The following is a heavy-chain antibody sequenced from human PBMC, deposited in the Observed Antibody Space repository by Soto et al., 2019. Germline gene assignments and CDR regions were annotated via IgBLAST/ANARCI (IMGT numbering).Heavy chain of an antibody. CDR1: GDSVSSNSAA. J-gene: IGHJ6*02. V-gene: IGHV6-1*01. Sequence: QTLSLTCAISGDSVSSNSAAWNWIRQSPSRGLEWLGRTYYRSKWYNDYAVSVKSRITINPDTSKNQFSLQLNSVTPEDTAVYYCARGTGSGWYYYYYGMDVWGQGTTVTVSS. D-gene: IGHD6-19*01. CDR2: TYYRSKWYN. CDR3: ARGTGSGWYYYYYGMDV.